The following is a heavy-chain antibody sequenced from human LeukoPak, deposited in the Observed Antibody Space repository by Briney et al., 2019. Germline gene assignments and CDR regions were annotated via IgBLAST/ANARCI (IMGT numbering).Heavy chain of an antibody. Sequence: PGGSLRLSCAASGYTFSSYEMSWVRLAPGKGLEWVANIKGDGSEKWYADSVKGRFTISRDNAQNSVHLQMNSLRAEDTAVYNCAREGYTSGWLPPWDRGTLVPVTA. D-gene: IGHD5-24*01. CDR3: AREGYTSGWLPP. CDR1: GYTFSSYE. CDR2: IKGDGSEK. J-gene: IGHJ5*02. V-gene: IGHV3-7*01.